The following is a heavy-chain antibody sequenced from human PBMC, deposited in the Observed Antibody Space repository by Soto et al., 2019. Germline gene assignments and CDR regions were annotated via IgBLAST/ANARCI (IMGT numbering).Heavy chain of an antibody. CDR3: ARGRSDYALAWYFDL. J-gene: IGHJ2*01. D-gene: IGHD4-17*01. V-gene: IGHV1-8*01. Sequence: QVQLVQSGAEVKKPGASVKVSCKASGYTFTSYDINWVRQATGQGFEWMGWMNPNSGNTGYAQKFQGRVTMTRNTSISTAYMELSNLRSEDTAVYYCARGRSDYALAWYFDLWGRGTLVTVSS. CDR1: GYTFTSYD. CDR2: MNPNSGNT.